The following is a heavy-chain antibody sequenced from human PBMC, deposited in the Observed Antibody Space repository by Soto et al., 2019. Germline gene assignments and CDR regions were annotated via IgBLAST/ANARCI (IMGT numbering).Heavy chain of an antibody. Sequence: GGSLRLSCAASGFTFSSYGMHWVRQAPGKGLEWVAVIWYDGSNKYYADSVKGRFTISRDNSKNTLYLQMNSLRAEDTAVYYCARDSTDHHYGMDVWGQGTTVTVSS. CDR3: ARDSTDHHYGMDV. J-gene: IGHJ6*02. CDR2: IWYDGSNK. CDR1: GFTFSSYG. V-gene: IGHV3-33*01.